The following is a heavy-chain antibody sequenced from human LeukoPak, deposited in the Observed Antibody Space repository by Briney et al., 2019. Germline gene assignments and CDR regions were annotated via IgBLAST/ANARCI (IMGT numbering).Heavy chain of an antibody. D-gene: IGHD2-15*01. Sequence: SVKVSCKASGGTFSSYAISWVRQAPGQGLEWMGGIIPIFGTANYAQKFQGRVTITADESTSTAYMELSSLRSEDTAVYYCARDRGYCSGGSCYPYYFDYWGQGTLVTVSS. V-gene: IGHV1-69*13. CDR1: GGTFSSYA. J-gene: IGHJ4*02. CDR2: IIPIFGTA. CDR3: ARDRGYCSGGSCYPYYFDY.